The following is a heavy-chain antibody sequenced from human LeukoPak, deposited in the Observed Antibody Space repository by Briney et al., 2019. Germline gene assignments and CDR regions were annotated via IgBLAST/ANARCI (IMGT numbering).Heavy chain of an antibody. Sequence: GGSLRLSCAASGFTFSIYAMHWVRQAPGKGLEWVAVISYDGNNKYYADSVKGRFSISRDNSKNTLYLQMNSLRAEDTAVYYCAKKYCSNSSCRWYFDLWGRGTLVTVSS. CDR3: AKKYCSNSSCRWYFDL. CDR2: ISYDGNNK. CDR1: GFTFSIYA. V-gene: IGHV3-30-3*02. J-gene: IGHJ2*01. D-gene: IGHD2-2*01.